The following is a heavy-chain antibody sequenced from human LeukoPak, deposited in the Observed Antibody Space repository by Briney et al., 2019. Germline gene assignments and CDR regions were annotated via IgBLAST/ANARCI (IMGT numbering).Heavy chain of an antibody. D-gene: IGHD6-25*01. CDR2: IGIPGDT. Sequence: TGGSLRLSCAASGFTFSGYDMHWVRQATGKGLEWVSGIGIPGDTYYPGSVKGRFTTSRENAKNSFYLQMNSLRVEDTAVYYCVRAHVAAGLALDLWGQGTMVTVSS. CDR1: GFTFSGYD. CDR3: VRAHVAAGLALDL. V-gene: IGHV3-13*01. J-gene: IGHJ3*01.